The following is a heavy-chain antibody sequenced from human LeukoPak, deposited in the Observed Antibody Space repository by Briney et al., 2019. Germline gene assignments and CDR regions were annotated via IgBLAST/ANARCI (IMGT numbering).Heavy chain of an antibody. V-gene: IGHV3-48*01. D-gene: IGHD3-22*01. J-gene: IGHJ4*02. CDR3: ARPYYYDSSGLYY. CDR1: GFTFSSYS. Sequence: GGSLRLSCAASGFTFSSYSMNWVRQAPGKGLEWVSYISSSSSTIYYADSVKGRFTISRDDAKNSLYLQMNSLRAEDTAVYYCARPYYYDSSGLYYWGQGTLVTVSS. CDR2: ISSSSSTI.